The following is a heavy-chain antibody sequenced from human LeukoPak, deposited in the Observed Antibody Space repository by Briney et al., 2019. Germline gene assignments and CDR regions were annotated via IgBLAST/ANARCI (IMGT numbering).Heavy chain of an antibody. V-gene: IGHV1-18*04. CDR1: GYTFTGYY. Sequence: GASVKVSCKASGYTFTGYYMHWVRQAPGQGLEWMGWISAYNGNTNYAQKLQGRVTMTTDTSTSTAYVELRSLRSDDTAVYYCARDGYCSSTSCGYYYGMDVWGKGTTVTVSS. CDR2: ISAYNGNT. CDR3: ARDGYCSSTSCGYYYGMDV. J-gene: IGHJ6*04. D-gene: IGHD2-2*03.